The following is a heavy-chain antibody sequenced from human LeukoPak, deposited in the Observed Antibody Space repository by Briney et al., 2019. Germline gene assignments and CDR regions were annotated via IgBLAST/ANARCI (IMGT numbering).Heavy chain of an antibody. CDR3: ARDYGGRDMGYYFDY. CDR2: ISYDGSNK. D-gene: IGHD4-23*01. J-gene: IGHJ4*02. Sequence: GGSLRLSCAASGFTFSSYAMHWVRQAPGKGLEWVAVISYDGSNKYYADSVKGRFTISRDNSKNTLYLQMNSLRAEDTAVYYCARDYGGRDMGYYFDYWGQGTLVTVSS. V-gene: IGHV3-30-3*01. CDR1: GFTFSSYA.